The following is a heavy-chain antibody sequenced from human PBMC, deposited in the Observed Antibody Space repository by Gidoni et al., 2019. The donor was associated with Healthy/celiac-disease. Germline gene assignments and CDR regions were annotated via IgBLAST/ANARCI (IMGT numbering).Heavy chain of an antibody. Sequence: QVQLVESGGGVVQPGRSLRLSCAASGFTFSSYAMHWVRQAPGKGRECVAVISYDGSNKYYADSVKGRFTISRDNSKNTLYLQMNSLRAEDTAVYYCARDGYKSFDYWGQGTLVTVSS. CDR1: GFTFSSYA. CDR3: ARDGYKSFDY. J-gene: IGHJ4*02. CDR2: ISYDGSNK. D-gene: IGHD5-18*01. V-gene: IGHV3-30-3*01.